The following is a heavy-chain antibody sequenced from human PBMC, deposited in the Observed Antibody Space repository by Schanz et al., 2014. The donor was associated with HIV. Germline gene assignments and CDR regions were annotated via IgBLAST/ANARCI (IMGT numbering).Heavy chain of an antibody. J-gene: IGHJ6*02. D-gene: IGHD6-19*01. CDR3: ASGRRSGIGWRMDV. CDR1: GGTFSIYA. CDR2: IIHIYGAA. V-gene: IGHV1-69*01. Sequence: QVQLVQSGAEVKKPGSSVKVSCKASGGTFSIYAISWVRQAPGQGLEWMGGIIHIYGAAHYAQKLQGRVSINADDATNTAYMEMRGLRFEDTAVYYCASGRRSGIGWRMDVWGQGTTVSVSS.